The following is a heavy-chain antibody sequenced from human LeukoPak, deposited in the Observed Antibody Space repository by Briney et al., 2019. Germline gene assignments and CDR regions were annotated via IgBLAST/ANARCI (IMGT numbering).Heavy chain of an antibody. CDR1: GYSFTTYW. CDR2: IYPGDSAT. CDR3: ARLSITTSLRLYYFDY. Sequence: GESLKISCKGSGYSFTTYWVGWVRQMPGKGLEWMGIIYPGDSATRYSPSFQGQVTISADKSISTAYLQWSSLRASDTAIYYCARLSITTSLRLYYFDYWGQGTLVTVPS. D-gene: IGHD2/OR15-2a*01. J-gene: IGHJ4*02. V-gene: IGHV5-51*01.